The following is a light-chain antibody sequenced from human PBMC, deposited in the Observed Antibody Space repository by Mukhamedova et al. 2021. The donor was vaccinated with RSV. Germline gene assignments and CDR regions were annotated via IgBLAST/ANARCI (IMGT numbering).Light chain of an antibody. Sequence: INCKSSQSVLYSSNNKNFLAWYQQKPGQPPKLLIYWASTRESGVPDRFSGSGSGTDFTLTISSLQAEDVAVYYCQQYYSTPWTF. CDR2: WAS. CDR1: QSVLYSSNNKNF. CDR3: QQYYSTPWT. J-gene: IGKJ1*01. V-gene: IGKV4-1*01.